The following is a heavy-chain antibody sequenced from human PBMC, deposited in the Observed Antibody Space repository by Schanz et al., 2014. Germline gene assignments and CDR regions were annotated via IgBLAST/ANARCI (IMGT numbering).Heavy chain of an antibody. D-gene: IGHD1-26*01. CDR1: GFSFDDYT. CDR2: IDRDGGHT. CDR3: AKDSRGSSFDMDV. J-gene: IGHJ6*02. V-gene: IGHV3-43*01. Sequence: ELQLFSSVGVVAQPGGSLRLSCAASGFSFDDYTMHWVRQAPGKGLEWVSLIDRDGGHTYYADSVKGRFTISRDNSKNSLYLQMNSLRTEDTALYYCAKDSRGSSFDMDVWGQGTTVTVSS.